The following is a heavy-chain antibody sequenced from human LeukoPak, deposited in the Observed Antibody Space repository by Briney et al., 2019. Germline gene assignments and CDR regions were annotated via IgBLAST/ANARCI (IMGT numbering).Heavy chain of an antibody. CDR2: INHSGST. J-gene: IGHJ4*02. Sequence: SETLSLTCAVYGGSFSDYYWSWIRQPPGPGLEWIGEINHSGSTNYNPSLKSRVTISVETSKNQFSLKLSSVTAADTAVYYCARVTGYMIEDYFDYWGQGTLVTVSS. D-gene: IGHD3-22*01. CDR1: GGSFSDYY. V-gene: IGHV4-34*01. CDR3: ARVTGYMIEDYFDY.